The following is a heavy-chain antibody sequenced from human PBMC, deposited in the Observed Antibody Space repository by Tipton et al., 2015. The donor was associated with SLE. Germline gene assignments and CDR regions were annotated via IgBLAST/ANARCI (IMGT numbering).Heavy chain of an antibody. CDR1: GFTFDDYA. Sequence: LSLTCAASGFTFDDYAMHWVRQAPGKGLEWVSGISWNSGSIGYADSVKGRFTISRDNAKNSLYLQMNSLRAEDTALYYCAKAAGAGSSYYFDYWGQGTLVTVSS. CDR3: AKAAGAGSSYYFDY. CDR2: ISWNSGSI. J-gene: IGHJ4*02. V-gene: IGHV3-9*01. D-gene: IGHD6-19*01.